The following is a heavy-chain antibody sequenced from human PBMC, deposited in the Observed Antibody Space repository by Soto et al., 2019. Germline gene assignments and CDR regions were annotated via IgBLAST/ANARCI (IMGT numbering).Heavy chain of an antibody. Sequence: QVQLQESGPGLVKPSETLSLTCTVSGGSISSYYWSWIRQPPGKGLEWIGYIYYSGYTNCNPSLKSRVTISVDTSKNQFSLKLSSVTAADTAVYYCARHFHYGSGSYYIWQSGFDPWGQGTLVTVSS. CDR1: GGSISSYY. D-gene: IGHD3-10*01. CDR2: IYYSGYT. V-gene: IGHV4-59*08. J-gene: IGHJ5*02. CDR3: ARHFHYGSGSYYIWQSGFDP.